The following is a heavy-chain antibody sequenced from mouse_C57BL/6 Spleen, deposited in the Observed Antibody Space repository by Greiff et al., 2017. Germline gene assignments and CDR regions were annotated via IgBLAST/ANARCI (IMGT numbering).Heavy chain of an antibody. CDR2: INPSTGGT. CDR1: GYSFTGYY. D-gene: IGHD2-4*01. Sequence: EVKLMESGPELVKPGASVKISCKASGYSFTGYYMNWVKQSPEKSLEWIGEINPSTGGTTYNQKFKAKATLTVDKSSSTAYMQLKSLTSEDSAVYYCARIDYECAWCAYWGQETLGTVSA. CDR3: ARIDYECAWCAY. J-gene: IGHJ3*01. V-gene: IGHV1-42*01.